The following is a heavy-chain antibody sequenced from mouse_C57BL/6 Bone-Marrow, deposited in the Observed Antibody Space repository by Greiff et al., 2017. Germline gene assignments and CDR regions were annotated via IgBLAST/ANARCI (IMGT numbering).Heavy chain of an antibody. V-gene: IGHV5-16*01. CDR1: GFTFSDYY. D-gene: IGHD3-2*02. CDR2: INYDGSST. CDR3: ARDQGAMDY. J-gene: IGHJ4*01. Sequence: EVKLMESEGGLVQPGSSMKLSCTASGFTFSDYYMAWVRQVPEKGLEWVANINYDGSSTYYLDSLKSRFIISRDNATNILYLQMSSLKSEDTATYYCARDQGAMDYWGQGTSVTVSS.